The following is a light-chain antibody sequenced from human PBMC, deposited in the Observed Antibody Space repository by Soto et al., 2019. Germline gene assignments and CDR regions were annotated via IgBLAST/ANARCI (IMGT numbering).Light chain of an antibody. CDR3: QHRNNWPWT. CDR2: DAF. CDR1: QSVSIY. V-gene: IGKV3-11*01. J-gene: IGKJ1*01. Sequence: EIVLTQSPAILSLSPGERATLSCRASQSVSIYLAWYQQKPGQAPRLLIYDAFNRATGIPARFSGSGSGTDFALTISSLEPEDFAVYYCQHRNNWPWTFGQGTKVEIK.